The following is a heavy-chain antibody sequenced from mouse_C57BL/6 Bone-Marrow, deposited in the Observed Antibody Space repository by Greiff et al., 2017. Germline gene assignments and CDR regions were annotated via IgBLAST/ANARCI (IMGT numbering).Heavy chain of an antibody. CDR3: ARAAQAPGPRVSFDY. Sequence: VQLQQSGAELVKPGASVKLSCTASGFNIKDYYMPWVKQRTEQGLEWIGRIDPEDGDTKYAAKFQGKATITADTSSNTAYLQLSSLTSEDTAVYDCARAAQAPGPRVSFDYWGQGTTLTVS. CDR2: IDPEDGDT. CDR1: GFNIKDYY. D-gene: IGHD3-2*02. J-gene: IGHJ2*01. V-gene: IGHV14-2*01.